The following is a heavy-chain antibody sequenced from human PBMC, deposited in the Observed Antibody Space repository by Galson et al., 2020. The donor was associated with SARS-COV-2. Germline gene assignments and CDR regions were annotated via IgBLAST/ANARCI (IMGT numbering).Heavy chain of an antibody. V-gene: IGHV4-59*01. J-gene: IGHJ4*02. CDR2: IYYSGST. CDR3: ARESYDSSGYYLAY. D-gene: IGHD3-22*01. Sequence: SETLSLTCTVSGVSISSYYWSWIRQPPGKGLEWIGYIYYSGSTNYNPSLKSRVTISVDTSKNQFSLKLSSVTAADTAVYYCARESYDSSGYYLAYLGQGTLVTVSS. CDR1: GVSISSYY.